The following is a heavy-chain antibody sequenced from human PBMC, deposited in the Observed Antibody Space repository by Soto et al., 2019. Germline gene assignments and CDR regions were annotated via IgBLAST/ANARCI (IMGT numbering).Heavy chain of an antibody. J-gene: IGHJ6*02. V-gene: IGHV1-8*01. CDR3: ARGDSYGYWLSYYYGMAV. CDR1: GYTFTSYD. CDR2: MNPNSGNT. D-gene: IGHD5-18*01. Sequence: GASVKVSCKASGYTFTSYDINWVRQATGQGLEWMGWMNPNSGNTGYAQKFQGRVTMTRNTSISTAYMELSSLRSEDTAVYYCARGDSYGYWLSYYYGMAVWGQGTTVTVSS.